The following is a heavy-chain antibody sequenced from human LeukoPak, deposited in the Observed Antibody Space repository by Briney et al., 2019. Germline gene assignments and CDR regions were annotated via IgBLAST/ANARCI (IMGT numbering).Heavy chain of an antibody. V-gene: IGHV4-59*01. J-gene: IGHJ3*02. CDR3: ARRYYYYGSGNAFDI. CDR2: IDDSGNT. Sequence: SETLSLTCTVSGGSISRYYWSWIRRPPGKGLEWIGYIDDSGNTNYNPSLKSQVTISVDKSKNQFSLKLSFVTAADTAMYYCARRYYYYGSGNAFDIWGQGTMVTVSS. CDR1: GGSISRYY. D-gene: IGHD3-10*01.